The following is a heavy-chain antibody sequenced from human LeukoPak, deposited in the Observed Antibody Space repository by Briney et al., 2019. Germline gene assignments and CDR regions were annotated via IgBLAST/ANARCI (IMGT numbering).Heavy chain of an antibody. CDR3: AREEAGTVTLDY. J-gene: IGHJ4*02. CDR2: MNPNSGNT. D-gene: IGHD4-17*01. Sequence: ASVKVSCKASGYTFTSYDINWVRQATGQGLEWMGWMNPNSGNTGYAQKFQGRVTMTRNTSISTAYMELSSLRSEDTAVYYCAREEAGTVTLDYWGQGTLVTVSS. V-gene: IGHV1-8*01. CDR1: GYTFTSYD.